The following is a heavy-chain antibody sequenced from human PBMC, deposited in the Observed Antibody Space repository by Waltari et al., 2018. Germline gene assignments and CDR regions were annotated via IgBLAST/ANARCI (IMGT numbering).Heavy chain of an antibody. D-gene: IGHD2-2*01. J-gene: IGHJ5*02. CDR3: ALRYCTTTSCYGGGFDP. CDR1: GFTLTRYW. CDR2: ISGDGSVT. V-gene: IGHV3-74*01. Sequence: EVQLVESGGGLVQPGGSLRLSCAASGFTLTRYWMHWVRQAPGKGLVWVSGISGDGSVTTYADPVKGRFTVSRDNARNAMYMEMNSLRGEDTAVYYCALRYCTTTSCYGGGFDPWGQGTLVTVSS.